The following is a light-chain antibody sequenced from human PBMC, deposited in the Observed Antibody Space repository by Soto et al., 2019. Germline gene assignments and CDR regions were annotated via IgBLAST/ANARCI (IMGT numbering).Light chain of an antibody. J-gene: IGKJ1*01. CDR1: QSINRY. CDR3: QQTYSMPWT. V-gene: IGKV1-39*01. Sequence: DIQMTQSPSSLSASVGDRVAMTCRASQSINRYLNWYQQKPGKAPKLLIYAASSLQSGVPSRFSGSGSGTDLTLTISSLQPEDFAAYYCQQTYSMPWTFGQGTRWIS. CDR2: AAS.